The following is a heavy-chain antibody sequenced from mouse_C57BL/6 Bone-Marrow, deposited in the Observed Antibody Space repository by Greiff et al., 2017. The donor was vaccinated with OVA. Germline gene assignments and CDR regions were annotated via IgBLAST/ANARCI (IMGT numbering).Heavy chain of an antibody. D-gene: IGHD2-4*01. J-gene: IGHJ4*01. CDR3: ARRGYDYDESDYYAMDY. Sequence: QVQLQQPGAELVKPGASVKMSCKASGYTFTSYWITWVKQRPGQGLEWIGDIYPGSGSTNYNEKFKSKATLTVDKSSSTAYMQLSSLTSEDSAVYYCARRGYDYDESDYYAMDYWGQGTSVTVSS. CDR1: GYTFTSYW. V-gene: IGHV1-55*01. CDR2: IYPGSGST.